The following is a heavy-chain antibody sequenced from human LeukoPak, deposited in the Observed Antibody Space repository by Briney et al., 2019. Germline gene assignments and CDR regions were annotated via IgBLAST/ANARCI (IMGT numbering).Heavy chain of an antibody. CDR2: IYHSGST. D-gene: IGHD3-22*01. Sequence: PSETLSLTCAVSGGSISSNNWWSWVRQPPGKGLEWIGEIYHSGSTNYNPSLKSQVTISVDTTKNQFSLKLSSVTAADTAVYYCARYYDSSGYYYVNAFDIWGQGTMVTVSS. J-gene: IGHJ3*02. CDR3: ARYYDSSGYYYVNAFDI. V-gene: IGHV4-4*02. CDR1: GGSISSNNW.